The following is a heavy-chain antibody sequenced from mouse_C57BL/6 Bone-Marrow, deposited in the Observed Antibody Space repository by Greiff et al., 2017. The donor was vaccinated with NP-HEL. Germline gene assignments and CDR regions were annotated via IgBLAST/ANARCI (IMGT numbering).Heavy chain of an antibody. CDR1: GFSLTSYA. V-gene: IGHV2-9-1*01. CDR3: ARFHYDYPYYFDY. D-gene: IGHD2-4*01. J-gene: IGHJ2*01. CDR2: IWTGGGT. Sequence: VQRVESGPGLVAPSQSLSITCTVSGFSLTSYAISWVRPPPGKGLEWLGVIWTGGGTNYNSALKSSLSISKDNSKSQVFLKMNSLQADDTARYYCARFHYDYPYYFDYWGQGTTLTVSS.